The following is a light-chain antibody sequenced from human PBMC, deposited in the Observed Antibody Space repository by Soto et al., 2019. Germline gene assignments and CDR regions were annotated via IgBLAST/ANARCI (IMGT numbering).Light chain of an antibody. CDR3: SSYTSTNTPDV. J-gene: IGLJ1*01. Sequence: QSALTQPASVSGSPGQSITISCTGSSSDVGAYNFVSWYQHHPGKAPKLILYEVTTHPSGVSSRFSGSKSGNTASLTISGLQADDEATYYCSSYTSTNTPDVFGTGTKVTVL. CDR2: EVT. V-gene: IGLV2-14*01. CDR1: SSDVGAYNF.